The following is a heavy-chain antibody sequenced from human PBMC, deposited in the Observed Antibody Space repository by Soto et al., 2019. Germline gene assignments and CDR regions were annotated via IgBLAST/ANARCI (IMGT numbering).Heavy chain of an antibody. Sequence: QVQLVESGGGVVQPGRSLRLSCAASGFTFSSYAMHWVRQAPGKGLEWVAVISYDGSNKYYADSVKGRFTISRDSSKNTLYLQMNSLRAEDTAVYYCAEIGLSGTHWGQGTLVTVSS. CDR3: AEIGLSGTH. J-gene: IGHJ4*02. CDR2: ISYDGSNK. V-gene: IGHV3-30-3*01. CDR1: GFTFSSYA. D-gene: IGHD2-21*01.